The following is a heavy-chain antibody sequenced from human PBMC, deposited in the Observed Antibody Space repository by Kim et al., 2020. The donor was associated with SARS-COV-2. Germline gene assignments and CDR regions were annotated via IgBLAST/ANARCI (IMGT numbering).Heavy chain of an antibody. CDR3: ARLEGYCSGGSCRWFDP. D-gene: IGHD2-15*01. V-gene: IGHV4-39*01. Sequence: LKSRVTISVDTSKTQFSLKLSSVTAADAAVYYCARLEGYCSGGSCRWFDPWGQGTLVTVSS. J-gene: IGHJ5*02.